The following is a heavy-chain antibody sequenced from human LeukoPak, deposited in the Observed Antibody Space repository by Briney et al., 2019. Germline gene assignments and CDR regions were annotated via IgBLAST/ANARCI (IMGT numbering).Heavy chain of an antibody. V-gene: IGHV4-59*01. CDR3: ARVRRFTRYGDYILYFDY. CDR1: GGSFSSYY. J-gene: IGHJ4*02. CDR2: IYYSGST. D-gene: IGHD4-17*01. Sequence: SETLSLTCTVSGGSFSSYYWSWIRQPPGKGLEWIGYIYYSGSTNYNPSLKSRVTISVDTSKNQFSLKLSSVTAADTAVYYCARVRRFTRYGDYILYFDYWGQGTLVTVSS.